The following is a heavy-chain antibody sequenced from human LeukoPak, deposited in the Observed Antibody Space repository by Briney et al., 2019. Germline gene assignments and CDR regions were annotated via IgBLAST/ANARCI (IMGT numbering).Heavy chain of an antibody. D-gene: IGHD6-13*01. V-gene: IGHV1-18*01. J-gene: IGHJ5*02. CDR1: GYTFTSYG. CDR3: ARGDSSSWLIGEQNNWFDP. CDR2: ISAYNGNT. Sequence: ASVKVSCKASGYTFTSYGISWVRQAPGQGLEWMGWISAYNGNTNYAQKLRGRVTMTTDTSTSTAYMELRSLRSDDTAVYYCARGDSSSWLIGEQNNWFDPWGQGTLVTVSS.